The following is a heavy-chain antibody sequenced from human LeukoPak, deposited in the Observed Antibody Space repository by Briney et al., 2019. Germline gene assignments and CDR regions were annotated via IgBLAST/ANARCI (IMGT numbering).Heavy chain of an antibody. J-gene: IGHJ3*02. Sequence: SETLSLTCTVSGGSISSGGYYWSWIRQHPGKGLEWIGYIYYSGSTYYNPSLKSRVTISVDTTKNQFSLKLSSVTAADTAVYYCARERGSGSYYAFDIWGQGTMVTVSS. V-gene: IGHV4-31*03. CDR3: ARERGSGSYYAFDI. D-gene: IGHD1-26*01. CDR1: GGSISSGGYY. CDR2: IYYSGST.